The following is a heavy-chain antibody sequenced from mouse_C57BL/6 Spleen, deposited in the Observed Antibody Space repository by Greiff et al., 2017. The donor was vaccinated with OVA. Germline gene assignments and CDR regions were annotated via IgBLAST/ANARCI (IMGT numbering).Heavy chain of an antibody. CDR3: ARETVVGAMDY. CDR1: GFTFSSYG. Sequence: EVKLQESGGDLVKPGGSLKLSCAASGFTFSSYGMSWVRQTPDKRLEWVATISSGGSYTYYPDSVKGRFTISRDNAKNTLYLQMSSLKSEDTAMYYCARETVVGAMDYWGQGTSVTVSS. CDR2: ISSGGSYT. D-gene: IGHD1-1*01. V-gene: IGHV5-6*01. J-gene: IGHJ4*01.